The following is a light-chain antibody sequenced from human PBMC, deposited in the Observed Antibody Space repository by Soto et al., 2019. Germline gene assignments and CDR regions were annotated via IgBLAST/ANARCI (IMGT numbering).Light chain of an antibody. CDR3: SSFAGSRVLV. Sequence: QSVLTQPASVSGSPGQSITISCTGTSSDVGAYNYVSWYQQHPGKPPQLIIYEVSDRPSGVSNRFSGSKSGNTASLTISGLQAEDEAVYYCSSFAGSRVLVLGGGTKLTV. CDR1: SSDVGAYNY. J-gene: IGLJ2*01. V-gene: IGLV2-14*01. CDR2: EVS.